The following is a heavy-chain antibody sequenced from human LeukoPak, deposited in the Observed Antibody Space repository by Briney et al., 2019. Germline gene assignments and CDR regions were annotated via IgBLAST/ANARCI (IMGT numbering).Heavy chain of an antibody. J-gene: IGHJ6*02. V-gene: IGHV1-18*01. CDR2: ISVYKANT. CDR1: GYTFSRYD. Sequence: ASVKVSCKASGYTFSRYDISWVRQAPGQGLEWLGWISVYKANTTYAQKVQGRVTMTADTSTSTAYMELRSLRSDDTAVYYCAREGLSRVTTLGVVHLYGMDVWGQGTTVTVSS. CDR3: AREGLSRVTTLGVVHLYGMDV. D-gene: IGHD3-3*01.